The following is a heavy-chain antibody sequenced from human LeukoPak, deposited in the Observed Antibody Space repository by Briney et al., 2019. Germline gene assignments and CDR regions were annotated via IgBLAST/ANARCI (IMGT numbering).Heavy chain of an antibody. CDR1: GFTFSSHW. CDR3: ARDRKSGESSEIDF. Sequence: GGSLRLSCAASGFTFSSHWMDWVRQAPGKGLVWVSRINRDGSTTNYADSVKGRFTVSRDNAKNTLNLQMNSLRAEDTAVYYCARDRKSGESSEIDFWGQGTLVTVSS. V-gene: IGHV3-74*01. J-gene: IGHJ4*02. D-gene: IGHD3-10*01. CDR2: INRDGSTT.